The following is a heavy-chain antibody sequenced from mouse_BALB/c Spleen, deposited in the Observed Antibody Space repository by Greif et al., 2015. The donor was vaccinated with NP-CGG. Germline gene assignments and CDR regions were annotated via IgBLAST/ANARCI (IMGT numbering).Heavy chain of an antibody. D-gene: IGHD3-1*01. CDR3: ARRGAPRAASWFAY. Sequence: VQLQQSGPELVKPGASVRISCKASGYTFTDYYIHWVRQRPGQGLEWIGWIYPGNVNSNYNENFKGKATLTADKSSSTAYMHLSSLTSEDSAVYFYARRGAPRAASWFAYWGQGTLVTVSA. CDR1: GYTFTDYY. J-gene: IGHJ3*01. CDR2: IYPGNVNS. V-gene: IGHV1S56*01.